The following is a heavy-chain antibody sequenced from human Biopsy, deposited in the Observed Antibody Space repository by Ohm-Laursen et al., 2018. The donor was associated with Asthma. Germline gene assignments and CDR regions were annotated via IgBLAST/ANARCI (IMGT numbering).Heavy chain of an antibody. CDR2: IYSGGTS. CDR3: ARGDSSGWSHYYFDY. D-gene: IGHD6-19*01. Sequence: SLRLSCSASGFTVSRDHMFWVRQAPGKGLEWVSVIYSGGTSDTADSVRGRSTISRGFYKNTLYLQMDSLRAEDTAVYYCARGDSSGWSHYYFDYWGQGTLVTVSS. V-gene: IGHV3-53*01. CDR1: GFTVSRDH. J-gene: IGHJ4*02.